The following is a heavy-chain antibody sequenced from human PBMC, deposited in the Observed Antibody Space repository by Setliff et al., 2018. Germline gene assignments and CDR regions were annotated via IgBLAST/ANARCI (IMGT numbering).Heavy chain of an antibody. Sequence: SETLSLTCTVSGGSISSYYWSWIRQPPGKGLEWIGYIYNSGSTNYNPSLKSRVTISVDTSRNQISLKLNSVTAADTAVYYCARRGLGSYYDGSDFLSFDYWGQGNLVTVSS. J-gene: IGHJ4*02. D-gene: IGHD3-22*01. CDR2: IYNSGST. V-gene: IGHV4-59*08. CDR1: GGSISSYY. CDR3: ARRGLGSYYDGSDFLSFDY.